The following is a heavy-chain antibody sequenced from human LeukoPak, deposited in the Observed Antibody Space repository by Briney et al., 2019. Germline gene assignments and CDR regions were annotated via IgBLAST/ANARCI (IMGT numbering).Heavy chain of an antibody. CDR3: ARSLTYYYDSSGRTGNDH. CDR2: ISSSSSYI. D-gene: IGHD3-22*01. Sequence: GGSLRLSCAASGFTFSSYSMNWVRQAPGKGLEWVSSISSSSSYIYYADSVKGRFTISRDNAKNSLYLQMNSLRAEDTAVYYCARSLTYYYDSSGRTGNDHWGQGTLVTVSS. J-gene: IGHJ4*02. V-gene: IGHV3-21*01. CDR1: GFTFSSYS.